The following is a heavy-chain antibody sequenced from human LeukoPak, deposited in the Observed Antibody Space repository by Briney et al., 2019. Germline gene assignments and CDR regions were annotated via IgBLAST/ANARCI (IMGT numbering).Heavy chain of an antibody. J-gene: IGHJ4*02. CDR2: IIPIFGTA. Sequence: GASVKVSCKASGGTFSSYAISWVRQAPGQGLEWMGGIIPIFGTANYAQKFQGRVTITADESTSTAYMELSSLRSEDTAVYYCARDNLPYYDSSGYYYFDYWGQGTLVTVSS. CDR3: ARDNLPYYDSSGYYYFDY. CDR1: GGTFSSYA. D-gene: IGHD3-22*01. V-gene: IGHV1-69*13.